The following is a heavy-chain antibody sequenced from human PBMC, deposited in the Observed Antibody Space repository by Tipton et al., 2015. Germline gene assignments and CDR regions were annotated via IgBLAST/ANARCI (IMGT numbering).Heavy chain of an antibody. D-gene: IGHD3-9*01. CDR2: IIPIFGTA. CDR1: GGSFNNHA. V-gene: IGHV1-69*01. Sequence: QVQLVQSGAEVKKPGSSVKLSCKASGGSFNNHAISWVRQAPGQGLEWMGHIIPIFGTAHYAQKFQGRVTITSDESTSTVYMEVSSLRSEDTAVYYCARLDRSFDYWGQGALVTVSS. CDR3: ARLDRSFDY. J-gene: IGHJ4*02.